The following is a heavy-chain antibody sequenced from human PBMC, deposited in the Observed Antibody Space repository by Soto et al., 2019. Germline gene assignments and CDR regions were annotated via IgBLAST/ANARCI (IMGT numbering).Heavy chain of an antibody. Sequence: EVQLVESGGGLVQRGGSLRLSCAASGITVYNNYMSWVRQAPGKGLEWVSVIYSGGSTSYADSVKGRFTISRDGSKNTVYLHMNRLRAEDTAVYYCARDVGVWGRWTTVTVSS. CDR2: IYSGGST. CDR3: ARDVGV. CDR1: GITVYNNY. V-gene: IGHV3-66*01. J-gene: IGHJ6*04.